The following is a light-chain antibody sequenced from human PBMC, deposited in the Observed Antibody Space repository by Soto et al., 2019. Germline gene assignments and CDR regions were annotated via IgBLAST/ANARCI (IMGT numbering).Light chain of an antibody. Sequence: QSALTQPASVSGSPGQSITISCTGTSSDVGGHNFVSWYQQHPDKAPKLMIYDVTNRPSGVSNRFSGSKSGNTASLTISGLQAEDEADYYCSSYTSISTYVFGTGTKSPS. CDR2: DVT. V-gene: IGLV2-14*01. CDR3: SSYTSISTYV. J-gene: IGLJ1*01. CDR1: SSDVGGHNF.